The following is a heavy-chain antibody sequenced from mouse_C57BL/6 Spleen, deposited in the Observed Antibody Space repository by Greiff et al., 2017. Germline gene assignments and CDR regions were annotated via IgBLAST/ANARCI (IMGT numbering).Heavy chain of an antibody. Sequence: QVQLQQPGAELVKPGASVKLSCKASGYTFTSYWMQWVKQRPGPGLEWIGEIDPSDSYTNYNQKFKGKATLTVDTSSSTAYMQLSSLTSEDSAVYYCARSEIYFDYWGQGTTLTVSS. CDR2: IDPSDSYT. J-gene: IGHJ2*01. CDR3: ARSEIYFDY. CDR1: GYTFTSYW. V-gene: IGHV1-50*01.